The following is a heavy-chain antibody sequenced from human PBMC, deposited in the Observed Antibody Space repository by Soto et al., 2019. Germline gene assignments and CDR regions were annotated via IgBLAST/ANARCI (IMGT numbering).Heavy chain of an antibody. D-gene: IGHD2-2*01. CDR3: ARLHCNSPNCVPLDP. V-gene: IGHV4-39*01. CDR1: GGSISSVSYY. J-gene: IGHJ5*02. Sequence: QLQLQESGPGLVKPSETLSLTCSVSGGSISSVSYYWGWIRQPPGKGLEWIGSIYYSGSPYYSPSLKSRVTMSVDTSKNQLSLELRSVTAADTAVYYCARLHCNSPNCVPLDPWGQGTLVTVSS. CDR2: IYYSGSP.